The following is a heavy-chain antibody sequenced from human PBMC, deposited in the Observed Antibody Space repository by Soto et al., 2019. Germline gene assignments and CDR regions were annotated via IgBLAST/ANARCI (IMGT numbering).Heavy chain of an antibody. J-gene: IGHJ6*02. CDR2: ISYDGSNK. CDR1: GFTFSSYA. D-gene: IGHD6-13*01. V-gene: IGHV3-30-3*01. CDR3: ARDKQQLVRISRGMDV. Sequence: GGSLRLSCAASGFTFSSYAMHWVRQAPGKGLEWVAVISYDGSNKYYADSVKGRFTISRDNSKKTLYLQMNSLRAEETAVYYCARDKQQLVRISRGMDVWGQGTTVTVSS.